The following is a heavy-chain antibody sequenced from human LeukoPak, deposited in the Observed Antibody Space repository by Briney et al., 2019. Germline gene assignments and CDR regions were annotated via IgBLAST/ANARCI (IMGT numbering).Heavy chain of an antibody. D-gene: IGHD3-10*01. Sequence: GSLRLSCAASGFTFSSYSMNWVCQAPGKGLEWVSYISSASNTIYYADSVKGRFTISRDIAKNSLYLQMNSLRAEDTAMYYCARDGWFGDYNWFDPWGQGTLVTVSS. J-gene: IGHJ5*02. CDR1: GFTFSSYS. CDR3: ARDGWFGDYNWFDP. CDR2: ISSASNTI. V-gene: IGHV3-48*01.